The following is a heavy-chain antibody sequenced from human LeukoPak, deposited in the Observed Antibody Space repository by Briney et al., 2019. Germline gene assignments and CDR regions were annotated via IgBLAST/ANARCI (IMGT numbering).Heavy chain of an antibody. D-gene: IGHD6-13*01. V-gene: IGHV1-18*01. CDR3: ARDLPLRSWYFDY. Sequence: GASVKVSCKASGGTFSSYAISWVRQAPGQGLEWMGWISAYNGNTNYAQKLQGRVTMTTDTSTSTAYMELRSLRSDDTAVYYCARDLPLRSWYFDYWGQGTLVTVSS. CDR2: ISAYNGNT. J-gene: IGHJ4*02. CDR1: GGTFSSYA.